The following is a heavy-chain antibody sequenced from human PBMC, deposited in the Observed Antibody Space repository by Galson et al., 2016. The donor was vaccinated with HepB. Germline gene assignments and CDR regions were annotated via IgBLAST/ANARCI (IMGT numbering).Heavy chain of an antibody. V-gene: IGHV3-21*01. CDR1: GFTFSSFF. Sequence: SLRLSCAASGFTFSSFFMNWVRQAPGKGLEWVSSISSSSTYIYYADSVKGRFTISRDNAKNSLYLQMNSLRAEDTAVYYCARDDYYGMDVWGQGTLVTVSS. CDR2: ISSSSTYI. CDR3: ARDDYYGMDV. D-gene: IGHD3-10*01. J-gene: IGHJ4*02.